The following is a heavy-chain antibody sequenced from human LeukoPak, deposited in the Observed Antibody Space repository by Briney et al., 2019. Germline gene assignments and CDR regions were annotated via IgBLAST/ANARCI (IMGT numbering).Heavy chain of an antibody. V-gene: IGHV3-23*01. CDR2: ISGSGGST. D-gene: IGHD3-22*01. Sequence: PGGSLRLSCAASGFTFSSYAMSWVRQAPGKGLEWVSDISGSGGSTYYADSVKGRCTISRDNSKNTLYLQMTSLRAEDTAVYYCAKDQVWIVVGSFDYWGQGTLVTVSS. CDR3: AKDQVWIVVGSFDY. J-gene: IGHJ4*02. CDR1: GFTFSSYA.